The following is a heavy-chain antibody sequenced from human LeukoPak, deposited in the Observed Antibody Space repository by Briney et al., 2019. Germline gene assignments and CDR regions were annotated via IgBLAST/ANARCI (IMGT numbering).Heavy chain of an antibody. CDR1: GFTFSSYW. V-gene: IGHV3-7*01. Sequence: PGGSLRLSCVASGFTFSSYWMSWVRQAPGKGLEWVANIKQDGSEKYYVDSVKGRFTISGDNAKNSLYLQMNSLRAEDTAVYYCATDGGYCSSTSCYRGDYFDFWGQGTLVTVSS. D-gene: IGHD2-2*02. CDR2: IKQDGSEK. J-gene: IGHJ4*02. CDR3: ATDGGYCSSTSCYRGDYFDF.